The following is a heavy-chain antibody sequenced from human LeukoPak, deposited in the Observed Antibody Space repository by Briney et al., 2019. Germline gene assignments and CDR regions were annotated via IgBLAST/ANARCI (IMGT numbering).Heavy chain of an antibody. V-gene: IGHV3-7*01. D-gene: IGHD3-22*01. J-gene: IGHJ4*02. Sequence: AGGSLRLSCAASGFTFSSYWMSWVRQAPGKGQEWVANIKQDGSEKYYVDSVKGRFTISRDNAKNSLYLQMNSLRAEDTAVYYCAREITYYYDSSDYYSPIFDYWGQGTLVTVSS. CDR1: GFTFSSYW. CDR2: IKQDGSEK. CDR3: AREITYYYDSSDYYSPIFDY.